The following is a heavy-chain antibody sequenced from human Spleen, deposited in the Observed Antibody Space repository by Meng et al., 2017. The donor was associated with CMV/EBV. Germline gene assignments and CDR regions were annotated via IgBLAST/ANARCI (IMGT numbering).Heavy chain of an antibody. D-gene: IGHD6-6*01. V-gene: IGHV3-43*01. J-gene: IGHJ4*02. CDR2: ISWDGGST. CDR3: AKGKYSSSEFDY. Sequence: GSLKISCAASGFTFDDYTMHWVRQAPGKGLEWISLISWDGGSTKYVDSVKGRFTISRDNSKSSLFLQMNSLRTEDTALYYCAKGKYSSSEFDYWGQGTLVTVSS. CDR1: GFTFDDYT.